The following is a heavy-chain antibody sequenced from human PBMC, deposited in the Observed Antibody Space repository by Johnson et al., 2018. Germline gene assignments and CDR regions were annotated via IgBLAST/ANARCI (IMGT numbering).Heavy chain of an antibody. D-gene: IGHD4-17*01. CDR2: ISHDGSND. CDR1: GFTFSNYG. J-gene: IGHJ4*02. Sequence: QVQLVESGGGVVQXGRSXRLXCAASGFTFSNYGMNWVRQAPGKGLEWVAVISHDGSNDYYADSVKGRFTISRDNSKNTRYLQMNALRLEDTAVYYSAEATGDYLGRFDFWGQGTLVTVSS. CDR3: AEATGDYLGRFDF. V-gene: IGHV3-30*18.